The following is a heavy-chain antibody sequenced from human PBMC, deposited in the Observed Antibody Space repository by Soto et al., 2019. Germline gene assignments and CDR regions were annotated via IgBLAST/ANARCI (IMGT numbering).Heavy chain of an antibody. Sequence: ASVKVSCKASGYTFTGYYMHWVRQAPGQGLEWMGWINPNSGGTNYAQKFQGWVTMTRDTSISTAYMELSRLRSDDTAVYYCARNEQQLLEVYYYYGMDVWGQGTTVTVS. CDR1: GYTFTGYY. J-gene: IGHJ6*02. V-gene: IGHV1-2*04. CDR2: INPNSGGT. D-gene: IGHD6-13*01. CDR3: ARNEQQLLEVYYYYGMDV.